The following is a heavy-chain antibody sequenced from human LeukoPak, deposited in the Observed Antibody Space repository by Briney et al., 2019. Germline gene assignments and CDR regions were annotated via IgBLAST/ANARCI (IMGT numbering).Heavy chain of an antibody. CDR2: FDPEDGET. J-gene: IGHJ4*02. CDR3: ATVGRTQGDFDY. D-gene: IGHD1-26*01. V-gene: IGHV1-24*01. Sequence: GASVKVSCKVSGYTLTELSMHWVRQAPGKGLEWMGGFDPEDGETIYAQKFQGRVTMTEDTSTDTAYMELSSLRSEDTAVYYCATVGRTQGDFDYWGQGTLVTVSS. CDR1: GYTLTELS.